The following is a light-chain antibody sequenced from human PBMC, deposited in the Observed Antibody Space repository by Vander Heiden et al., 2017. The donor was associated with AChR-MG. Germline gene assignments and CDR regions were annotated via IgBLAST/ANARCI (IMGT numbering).Light chain of an antibody. CDR3: AAWDDSLNGHWV. CDR1: RSNIGSYT. CDR2: SNN. V-gene: IGLV1-44*01. J-gene: IGLJ3*02. Sequence: QSVLTQPPSASGTPAQRVTISCSGSRSNIGSYTVNWYQQVPGTAPKLLIFSNNERPSGVPDRFSGSRSGTSASLAISGLQSEDEADYYCAAWDDSLNGHWVFGGGTKLTVL.